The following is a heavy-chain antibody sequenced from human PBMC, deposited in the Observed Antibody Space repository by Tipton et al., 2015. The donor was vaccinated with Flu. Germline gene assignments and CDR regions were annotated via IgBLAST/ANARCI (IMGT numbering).Heavy chain of an antibody. D-gene: IGHD3-10*01. J-gene: IGHJ4*02. CDR2: IYHSGST. CDR1: GYSISSGYY. Sequence: TLSLTCTVSGYSISSGYYWGWIRQPPGKGLEWIGSIYHSGSTYYNPSLKSRVTISVDTSKNQFSLKLSSVTAADTAVYYCARDAQGSAFDYWGQGTLVTVSS. CDR3: ARDAQGSAFDY. V-gene: IGHV4-38-2*02.